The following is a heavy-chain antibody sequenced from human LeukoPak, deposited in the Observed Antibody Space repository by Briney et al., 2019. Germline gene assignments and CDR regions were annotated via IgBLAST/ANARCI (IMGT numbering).Heavy chain of an antibody. CDR1: GGSISSYY. Sequence: SETLSLTCTVSGGSISSYYWSWIRQPPGKELEWIGYIYYSGSTNYNPSLKSRVTISVDTSKNQFSLKLSSVTAADTAVYYCARTRITMVRGVIYFDYWGQGTLVTVSS. CDR3: ARTRITMVRGVIYFDY. J-gene: IGHJ4*02. V-gene: IGHV4-59*01. CDR2: IYYSGST. D-gene: IGHD3-10*01.